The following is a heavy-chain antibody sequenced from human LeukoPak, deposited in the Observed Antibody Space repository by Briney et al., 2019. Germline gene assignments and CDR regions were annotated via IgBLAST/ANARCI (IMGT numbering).Heavy chain of an antibody. Sequence: PGGSLRLSCAASGFTFSSYSMNWVRQAPGKGLEWVSYISSSSSTIYYADSVKGRFTISRDNAKNSLYLQMNSLRAEDTAVYYCARVYSVAGTYYYYYMDVWGKGTTVTVSS. CDR1: GFTFSSYS. D-gene: IGHD6-19*01. CDR3: ARVYSVAGTYYYYYMDV. J-gene: IGHJ6*03. V-gene: IGHV3-48*01. CDR2: ISSSSSTI.